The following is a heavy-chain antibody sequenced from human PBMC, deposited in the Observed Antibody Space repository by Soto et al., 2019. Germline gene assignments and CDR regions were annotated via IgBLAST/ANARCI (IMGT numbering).Heavy chain of an antibody. V-gene: IGHV3-30-3*01. D-gene: IGHD6-13*01. J-gene: IGHJ4*02. Sequence: QVQLVESGGGVVQPGRSLRLSCAASGFTFSSYAMYWVRQAPGKGLEWVAVISYDGSNKYYADSVKGRFTISRDNSKNTLYLQMNSLRAEDTAVYYCARVAAAGHFDYWGQGTLVTVSS. CDR3: ARVAAAGHFDY. CDR1: GFTFSSYA. CDR2: ISYDGSNK.